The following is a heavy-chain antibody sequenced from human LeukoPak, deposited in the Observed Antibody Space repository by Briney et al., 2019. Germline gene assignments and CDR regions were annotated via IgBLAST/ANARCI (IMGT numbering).Heavy chain of an antibody. Sequence: SETLSLTCTVSGGSISSYYWSWIRQPPGKGLEWIGYIYYSGSTYYNPSLKSRVTISVDTSKNQFSLKLSSVTAADTAVYYCARCDILTGYFDYWGQGTLVTVSS. D-gene: IGHD3-9*01. CDR3: ARCDILTGYFDY. V-gene: IGHV4-59*04. CDR2: IYYSGST. CDR1: GGSISSYY. J-gene: IGHJ4*02.